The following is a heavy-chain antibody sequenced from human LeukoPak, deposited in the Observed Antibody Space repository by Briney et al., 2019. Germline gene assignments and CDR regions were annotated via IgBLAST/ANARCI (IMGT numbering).Heavy chain of an antibody. CDR3: ARAPSGPRPGNWFDP. J-gene: IGHJ5*02. V-gene: IGHV3-33*05. CDR1: GLTFSSHV. CDR2: ISLDGTKK. Sequence: PGGSLGLSCAASGLTFSSHVFHWVRQAPGKGLEWVTFISLDGTKKSYADSVKGRFTFSRDDSKNTLYLEMNSLRAEDTAVYYCARAPSGPRPGNWFDPWGQGTLVTVSS. D-gene: IGHD5-12*01.